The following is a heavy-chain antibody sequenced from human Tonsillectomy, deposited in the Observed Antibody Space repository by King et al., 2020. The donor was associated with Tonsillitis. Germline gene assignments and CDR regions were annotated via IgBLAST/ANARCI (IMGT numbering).Heavy chain of an antibody. D-gene: IGHD3-22*01. V-gene: IGHV3-21*06. CDR3: ARVAVSSYYYDGGVGVNDAFDV. CDR1: GFNFSSYT. Sequence: VQLVESGGGLVKPGGSLRLSCAASGFNFSSYTMNWVRQAPGKGLEWVSSISGTSRYIYYADSVKGRFTISRDNAKISVFLQMNSLRAEDTAIYFCARVAVSSYYYDGGVGVNDAFDVWGQGTLVTVSS. CDR2: ISGTSRYI. J-gene: IGHJ3*01.